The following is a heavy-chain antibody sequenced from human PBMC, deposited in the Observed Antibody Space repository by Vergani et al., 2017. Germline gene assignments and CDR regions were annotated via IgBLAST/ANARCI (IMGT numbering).Heavy chain of an antibody. CDR1: GFTFSSYS. CDR3: ASARGSSWYSNACDN. V-gene: IGHV3-21*01. Sequence: EVQLVESGGGLVKPGGSLRLSCAASGFTFSSYSMNWVRQAPGKGLEWVSSISSSSSYIYYADSVKGRFTISRDNAKNSLYLQMNSLRAEDTAVYYCASARGSSWYSNACDNWGQGTMVTVS. D-gene: IGHD6-13*01. J-gene: IGHJ3*02. CDR2: ISSSSSYI.